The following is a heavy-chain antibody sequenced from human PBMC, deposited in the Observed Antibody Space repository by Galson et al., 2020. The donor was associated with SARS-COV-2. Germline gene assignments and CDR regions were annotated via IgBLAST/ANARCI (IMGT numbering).Heavy chain of an antibody. CDR3: ARYRYDYVWGSYRPIGAFDI. V-gene: IGHV1-8*01. Sequence: ASVKVSCKASGYTFTSYDINWVRQATGQGLEWMGWMNPNSGNTGYAQKFQGRVTMTRNTSISTAYMELSSLRSEDTAVYYCARYRYDYVWGSYRPIGAFDIWGQGTMVTVSS. J-gene: IGHJ3*02. CDR1: GYTFTSYD. D-gene: IGHD3-16*02. CDR2: MNPNSGNT.